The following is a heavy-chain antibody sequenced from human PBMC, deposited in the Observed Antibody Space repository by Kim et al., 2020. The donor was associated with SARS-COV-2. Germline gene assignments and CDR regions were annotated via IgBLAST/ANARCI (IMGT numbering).Heavy chain of an antibody. CDR2: GSQK. CDR3: TRDGPTEVD. J-gene: IGHJ4*02. V-gene: IGHV3-7*01. D-gene: IGHD2-15*01. Sequence: GSQKNYGNSVQGRFIISRDNAQNSVFVQMNSLRAEDTAIYYCTRDGPTEVDWGQGTLVTVSS.